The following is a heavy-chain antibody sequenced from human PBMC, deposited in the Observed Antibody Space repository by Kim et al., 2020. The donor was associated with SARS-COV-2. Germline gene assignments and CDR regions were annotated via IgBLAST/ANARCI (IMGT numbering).Heavy chain of an antibody. CDR2: T. J-gene: IGHJ4*02. V-gene: IGHV4-31*02. D-gene: IGHD3-16*01. CDR3: ARAGGRYYFDY. Sequence: TYYNPSLKSRVTISVDTSKNQFSLKLSSVTAADTAVYYCARAGGRYYFDYWGQGTLVTVSS.